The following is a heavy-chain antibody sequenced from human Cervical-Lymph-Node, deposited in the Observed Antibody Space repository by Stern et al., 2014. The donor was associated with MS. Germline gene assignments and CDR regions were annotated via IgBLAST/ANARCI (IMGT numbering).Heavy chain of an antibody. CDR1: GYTFINYD. CDR2: MNPNNANT. V-gene: IGHV1-8*01. D-gene: IGHD3-16*01. Sequence: EQLLESGSQVRKPGASVKVSCQASGYTFINYDIFWVRQATGQGLEWMGWMNPNNANTGHAQKFQGRVTMTRNTSISTSYMELSGLRSDDTAVYYCVRGGLSYGYGLDAWGQGTAVIVSS. J-gene: IGHJ6*02. CDR3: VRGGLSYGYGLDA.